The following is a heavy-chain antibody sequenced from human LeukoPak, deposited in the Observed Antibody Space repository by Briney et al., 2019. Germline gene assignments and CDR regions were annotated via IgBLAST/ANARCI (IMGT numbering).Heavy chain of an antibody. CDR2: IGTAGDT. D-gene: IGHD3/OR15-3a*01. Sequence: GGSLRLSCAASGFTFNSYDMHWVRQTIGKGLEWVSGIGTAGDTYYAGSVKGRSTISRGNAKNSLYLQMNSLRAEDTAVYYCARSRTDTYYGMDVWGQGTTVTVSS. CDR1: GFTFNSYD. CDR3: ARSRTDTYYGMDV. V-gene: IGHV3-13*01. J-gene: IGHJ6*02.